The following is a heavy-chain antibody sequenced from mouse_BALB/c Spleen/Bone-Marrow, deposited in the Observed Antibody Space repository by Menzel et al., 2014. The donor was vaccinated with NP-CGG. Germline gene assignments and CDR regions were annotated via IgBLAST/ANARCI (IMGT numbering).Heavy chain of an antibody. V-gene: IGHV1-77*01. CDR1: GYTFTDYV. D-gene: IGHD3-1*01. CDR2: IYPGSGST. CDR3: ARGLGLPFYAMDY. J-gene: IGHJ4*01. Sequence: QVQLQQSGPELVKPGASVKMSCKASGYTFTDYVISWVKQRTGQGLEWIGEIYPGSGSTYYNEKFEGKATLTADKSSDTAYMQLSSLTSEDSAVYFCARGLGLPFYAMDYWGRGTSVTVSS.